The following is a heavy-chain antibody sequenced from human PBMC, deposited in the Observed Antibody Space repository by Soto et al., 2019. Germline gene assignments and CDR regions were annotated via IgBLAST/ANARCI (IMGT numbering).Heavy chain of an antibody. D-gene: IGHD1-1*01. CDR1: GNTFTYVY. CDR2: ITPFNGNT. CDR3: AREPATAKPEGVDF. V-gene: IGHV1-45*02. Sequence: ASVKVSCKGSGNTFTYVYLHWVRQATGQALEWMGWITPFNGNTKYAQKFQDRVTFTGDTSLNTAYMELSSLRSDDTAVYYCAREPATAKPEGVDFWGQGTLVTVSS. J-gene: IGHJ4*02.